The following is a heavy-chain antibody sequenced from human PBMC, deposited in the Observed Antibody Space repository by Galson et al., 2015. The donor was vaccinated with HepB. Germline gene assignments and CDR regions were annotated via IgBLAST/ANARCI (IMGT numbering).Heavy chain of an antibody. Sequence: SLRLSCAASGFTFSDYYMSWIRQAPGKGLEWVSYISSSSSYTNYADSVKGRFTISRDNAKNSLYLQMNSLRAEDTAVYYCARGIAAAGTQFAVNWFDPWGQGTLVTVSS. D-gene: IGHD6-13*01. CDR2: ISSSSSYT. CDR3: ARGIAAAGTQFAVNWFDP. J-gene: IGHJ5*02. CDR1: GFTFSDYY. V-gene: IGHV3-11*06.